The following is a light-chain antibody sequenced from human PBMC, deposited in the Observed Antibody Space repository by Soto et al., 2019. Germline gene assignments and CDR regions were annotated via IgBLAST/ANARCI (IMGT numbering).Light chain of an antibody. V-gene: IGKV3-11*01. CDR1: QSLDNY. CDR3: QQRGRWPS. J-gene: IGKJ4*01. CDR2: DAS. Sequence: EIVLTQSPATLSLSPGERATLSCRASQSLDNYLAWYQHKPAQPPRLLIYDASPRATDLPARFSGSWSGTDFTLIISGLEPEDFAVYYCQQRGRWPSFGGGTKVEIK.